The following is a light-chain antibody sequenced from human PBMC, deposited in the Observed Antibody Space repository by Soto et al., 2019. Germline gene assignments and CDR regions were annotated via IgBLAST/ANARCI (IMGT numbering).Light chain of an antibody. CDR2: EGS. CDR3: CSYAGSRTVYV. J-gene: IGLJ1*01. CDR1: SSDVGSYNL. V-gene: IGLV2-23*01. Sequence: QSVLTQPASVSGSPGQSITISCTGTSSDVGSYNLVSWYQHRPGKAPKLMIYEGSKRPSGVSNRFSGSKSGNTASLTVSGLQAEDEADYYCCSYAGSRTVYVFGTGTKV.